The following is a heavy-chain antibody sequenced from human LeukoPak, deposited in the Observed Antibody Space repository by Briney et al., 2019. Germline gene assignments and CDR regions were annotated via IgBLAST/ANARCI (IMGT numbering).Heavy chain of an antibody. D-gene: IGHD5-24*01. Sequence: PGGSLRLSCAASGCTFSSYAMHWVRQAPGKGLEWVAVISYDGSNKYYAASVNGRFTISRENTKNTLYLQMTSLRAEDTAVYYCARAVNGYPDYWGQGTLVTVSS. CDR3: ARAVNGYPDY. J-gene: IGHJ4*02. CDR2: ISYDGSNK. CDR1: GCTFSSYA. V-gene: IGHV3-30-3*01.